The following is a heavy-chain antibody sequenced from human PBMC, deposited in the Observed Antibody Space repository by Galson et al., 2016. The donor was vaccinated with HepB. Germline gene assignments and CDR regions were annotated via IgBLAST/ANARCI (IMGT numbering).Heavy chain of an antibody. Sequence: SLRLSCAASGFDFNNCGMHWVRQAPGKGLEWVAIIWHDGHTKYYGDSVKGRFTISRDNSKNTLYLQMNSLGAEDTALYYCARNSGYRGDGCDLWGQGTMVSVSP. CDR2: IWHDGHTK. D-gene: IGHD5-12*01. J-gene: IGHJ3*01. CDR3: ARNSGYRGDGCDL. V-gene: IGHV3-33*01. CDR1: GFDFNNCG.